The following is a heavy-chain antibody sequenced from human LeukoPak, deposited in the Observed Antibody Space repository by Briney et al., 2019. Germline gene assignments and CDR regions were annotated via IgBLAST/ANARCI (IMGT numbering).Heavy chain of an antibody. CDR2: IYHSGST. CDR1: GYSISSGYY. V-gene: IGHV4-38-2*02. CDR3: ASGPGIAAAATLDNWFDP. J-gene: IGHJ5*02. Sequence: PSETLSLTCTVSGYSISSGYYWGWIRQPPGKGLEWIGSIYHSGSTYYNPSLKSRVTISVDTSKNQFSLKLSSVTAADTAVYYCASGPGIAAAATLDNWFDPWGQGTLVTVSS. D-gene: IGHD6-13*01.